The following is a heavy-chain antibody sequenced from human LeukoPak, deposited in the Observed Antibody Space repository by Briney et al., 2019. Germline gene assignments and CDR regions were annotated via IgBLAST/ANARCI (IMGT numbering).Heavy chain of an antibody. V-gene: IGHV3-66*02. CDR2: IYSGGST. J-gene: IGHJ3*02. CDR1: GFTVSSNY. Sequence: GGSLRLSRAASGFTVSSNYMSWVRQAPGKGLEWVSVIYSGGSTYYADSVKGRFTISRDNSKNTLYLQMSSLRAEDTAVYYCARDRASGYSSRLDAFDIWGQGTMVTVSS. D-gene: IGHD6-13*01. CDR3: ARDRASGYSSRLDAFDI.